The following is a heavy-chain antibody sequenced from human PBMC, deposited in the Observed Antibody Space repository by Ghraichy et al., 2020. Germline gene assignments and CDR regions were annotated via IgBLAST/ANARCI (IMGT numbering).Heavy chain of an antibody. Sequence: SETLSLTCTVSGGSVSSGDYYWSWIRQPPGRGLEWIGYIHYSGGTYYNPSLKSRVTISVDTSKNQFSLKLSSVTAADTAVYFCARVLSVDRIFADYWGQGTLVTVSS. CDR1: GGSVSSGDYY. J-gene: IGHJ4*02. V-gene: IGHV4-30-4*08. D-gene: IGHD3-3*01. CDR2: IHYSGGT. CDR3: ARVLSVDRIFADY.